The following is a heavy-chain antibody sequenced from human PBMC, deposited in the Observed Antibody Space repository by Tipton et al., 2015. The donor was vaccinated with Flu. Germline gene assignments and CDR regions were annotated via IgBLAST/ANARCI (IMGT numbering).Heavy chain of an antibody. D-gene: IGHD5-18*01. CDR3: AKRGYSYGNDD. Sequence: LSLTCAVYGGSFRGYYWTWIRQPPGKGLEWIGEINDIGSTNYNPSLKSRVTISVDTSKNQFSLILSSLTAADTSVYYCAKRGYSYGNDDWGQGTLVTVSS. CDR1: GGSFRGYY. J-gene: IGHJ4*02. V-gene: IGHV4-34*01. CDR2: INDIGST.